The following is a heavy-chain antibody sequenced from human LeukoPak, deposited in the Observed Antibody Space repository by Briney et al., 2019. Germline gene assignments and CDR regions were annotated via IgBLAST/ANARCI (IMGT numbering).Heavy chain of an antibody. J-gene: IGHJ4*02. Sequence: GGSLRLSCAASGFTFSHYAIHWVRQAPGKGLEWLSLISYNGGNKYYADSVKGRFTISRDNSKNTLYLQMNSLRAEDTAVYYCAKEAYYDSSGLADYWGQGTLVTVSS. V-gene: IGHV3-30*04. CDR3: AKEAYYDSSGLADY. CDR1: GFTFSHYA. CDR2: ISYNGGNK. D-gene: IGHD3-22*01.